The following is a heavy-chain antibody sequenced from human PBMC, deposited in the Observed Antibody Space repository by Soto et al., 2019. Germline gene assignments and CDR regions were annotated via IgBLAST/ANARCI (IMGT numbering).Heavy chain of an antibody. CDR2: ISSSSSYL. V-gene: IGHV3-21*01. D-gene: IGHD2-15*01. CDR3: VFFFFQAEDGIRDTVPVSAFLLNRSSDL. Sequence: KGLEWFSSISSSSSYLYYADSVKGRFTISRDNATNSLYLQMNSLRAEDTAVYYCVFFFFQAEDGIRDTVPVSAFLLNRSSDL. J-gene: IGHJ2*01.